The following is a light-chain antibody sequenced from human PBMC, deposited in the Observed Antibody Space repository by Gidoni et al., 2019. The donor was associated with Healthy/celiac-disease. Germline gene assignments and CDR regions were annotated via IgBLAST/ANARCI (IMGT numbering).Light chain of an antibody. CDR1: SSNLGSNY. J-gene: IGLJ3*02. CDR2: GNN. CDR3: GAWDDSLSGRV. Sequence: QSVLTQPPSASGTPDQRLTISCSGSSSNLGSNYVYWYQQLPGTAPKLHIYGNNQRPSGVPDRFSGSKSGTSASLGISGLRSEDEADYYCGAWDDSLSGRVFGGGTKLTVL. V-gene: IGLV1-47*01.